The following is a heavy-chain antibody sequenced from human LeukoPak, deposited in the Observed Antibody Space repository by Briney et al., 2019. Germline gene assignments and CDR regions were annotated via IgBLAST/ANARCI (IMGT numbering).Heavy chain of an antibody. CDR3: AREGETITIFGVVIEYYFDY. J-gene: IGHJ4*02. Sequence: TGGSLRLSCAASGFTFSSYWMGWVRQAPRKGLEWVANIKQDGSEKYYVDSVKGRFTISRDNAKNSLYLQMNSLRAEDTAVYYCAREGETITIFGVVIEYYFDYWGQGTLVTVSS. V-gene: IGHV3-7*01. CDR1: GFTFSSYW. D-gene: IGHD3-3*01. CDR2: IKQDGSEK.